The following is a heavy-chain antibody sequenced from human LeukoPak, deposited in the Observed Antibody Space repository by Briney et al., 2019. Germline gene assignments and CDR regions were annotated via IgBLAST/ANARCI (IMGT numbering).Heavy chain of an antibody. CDR1: GYTSTSSD. CDR2: MNPNSGNT. CDR3: ARAPGGRLGISSGWYRFDY. Sequence: ASVKVSCKASGYTSTSSDINWVRQATGQGLEWMGWMNPNSGNTGYAQKFQGRVTMTRNTSISTAYMELSSLRSEDTAVYYCARAPGGRLGISSGWYRFDYWGQGTLVTVSS. V-gene: IGHV1-8*02. D-gene: IGHD6-19*01. J-gene: IGHJ4*02.